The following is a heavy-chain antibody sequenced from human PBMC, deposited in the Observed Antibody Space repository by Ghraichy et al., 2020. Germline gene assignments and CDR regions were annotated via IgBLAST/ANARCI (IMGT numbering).Heavy chain of an antibody. V-gene: IGHV4-59*01. CDR2: IYYSGST. CDR3: ARWGYGSGTFLYAFDI. Sequence: LNISCTVSGGSISSYYWSWIRQPPGKGLEWIGYIYYSGSTNYNPSLKSRVTISVDTSKNQFSLKLRSVTAADTAVYYCARWGYGSGTFLYAFDIWGQGTMVTVSS. J-gene: IGHJ3*02. D-gene: IGHD3-10*01. CDR1: GGSISSYY.